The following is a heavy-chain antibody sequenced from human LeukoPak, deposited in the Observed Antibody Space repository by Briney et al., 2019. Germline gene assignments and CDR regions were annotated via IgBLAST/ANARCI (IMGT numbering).Heavy chain of an antibody. CDR3: ARGGLGYCSGGSCYSPFDY. Sequence: ASVKVSCKASGYTFTGYYMHWVRQAPGQGLEWMGWINPNSGGTNYDQKFQGRVTMTRDTSISTAYMELSRLRSDDTAVYYCARGGLGYCSGGSCYSPFDYWGQGTLVTVSS. D-gene: IGHD2-15*01. CDR2: INPNSGGT. J-gene: IGHJ4*02. V-gene: IGHV1-2*02. CDR1: GYTFTGYY.